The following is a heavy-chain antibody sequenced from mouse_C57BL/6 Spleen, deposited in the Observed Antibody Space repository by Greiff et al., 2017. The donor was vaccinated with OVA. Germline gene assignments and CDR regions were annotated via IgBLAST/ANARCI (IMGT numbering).Heavy chain of an antibody. CDR2: ISSGRSTI. J-gene: IGHJ3*01. CDR1: GFPFSDYG. V-gene: IGHV5-17*01. Sequence: EVKLVESGGGLVKPGGSLKLSCAASGFPFSDYGMHWVRQAPEKGLDWVAYISSGRSTIYYADTVKGRFTISRDNAKNTLFLQMTSLRSEDTAMYYCARTPFAYWGQGTLVTVSA. CDR3: ARTPFAY.